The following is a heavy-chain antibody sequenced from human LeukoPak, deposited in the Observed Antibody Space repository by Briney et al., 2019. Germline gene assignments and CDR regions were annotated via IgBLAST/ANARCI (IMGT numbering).Heavy chain of an antibody. Sequence: ASVKVSCKASGYTFTGNYMHWVRQAPGQGLEWMGWINPNSGGTKFAQEFQGRVAMTGDMSTNTAFMELYRLESDNTAVYYCAKSSVGTSGGSFDYWGQGTLGSVSS. CDR1: GYTFTGNY. CDR2: INPNSGGT. V-gene: IGHV1-2*02. CDR3: AKSSVGTSGGSFDY. D-gene: IGHD3-16*01. J-gene: IGHJ4*02.